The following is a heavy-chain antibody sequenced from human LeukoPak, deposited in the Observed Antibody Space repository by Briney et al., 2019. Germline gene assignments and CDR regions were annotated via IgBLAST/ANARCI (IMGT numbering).Heavy chain of an antibody. CDR1: GGSFSGYY. CDR2: INHSGST. CDR3: ARCYTPVDCYYGMDV. J-gene: IGHJ6*02. D-gene: IGHD2-2*02. V-gene: IGHV4-34*01. Sequence: SETLSLTCAVYGGSFSGYYWSWIRQPPGKGLEWIGEINHSGSTNYNPSLKSRVTISVDTSKNQFSLKLSSVTAADTAVYYCARCYTPVDCYYGMDVWGQGTTVTVSS.